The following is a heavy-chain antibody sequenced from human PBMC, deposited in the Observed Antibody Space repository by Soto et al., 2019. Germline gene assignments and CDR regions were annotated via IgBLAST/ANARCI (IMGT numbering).Heavy chain of an antibody. J-gene: IGHJ6*02. CDR1: GSTFSAFC. Sequence: EVQVLESGGALAQPGGSLRLSGAASGSTFSAFCMNWVRQAPGKGLEWVSAISRSGDITYYADSVKGRFTISRDNSKNTLYLEMNSLTGDDTAVYYCAKGGFWVHYGMDVWGQGTTVIVSS. D-gene: IGHD2-15*01. V-gene: IGHV3-23*01. CDR3: AKGGFWVHYGMDV. CDR2: ISRSGDIT.